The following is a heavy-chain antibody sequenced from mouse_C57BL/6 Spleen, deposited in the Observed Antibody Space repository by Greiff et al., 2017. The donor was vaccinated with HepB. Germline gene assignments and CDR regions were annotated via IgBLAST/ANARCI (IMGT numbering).Heavy chain of an antibody. D-gene: IGHD2-1*01. CDR1: GYTFTSYW. CDR2: IHPNSGST. J-gene: IGHJ2*01. Sequence: QVQLQQPGAELVKPGASVKLSCKASGYTFTSYWMHWVKQRPGQGLEWIGMIHPNSGSTNYNEKFKSKATLTVDKSSSTAYMQLSSLTSEDSAVYYCARVGDIGNHYFDYWGQGTTLTVSS. CDR3: ARVGDIGNHYFDY. V-gene: IGHV1-64*01.